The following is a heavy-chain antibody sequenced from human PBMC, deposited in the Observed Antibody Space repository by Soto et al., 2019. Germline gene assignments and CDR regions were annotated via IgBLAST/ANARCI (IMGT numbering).Heavy chain of an antibody. V-gene: IGHV3-23*01. D-gene: IGHD6-19*01. J-gene: IGHJ4*01. CDR1: GFTFSSYA. CDR3: VRGGGIAVAGTHLDY. Sequence: PGGSLRLSCAASGFTFSSYAMSWVRQAPGKGLEWVSGIGGSGAGTNYADSVKGRFTISRDNSKNTLYLQMSSLRAEDTAVYYCVRGGGIAVAGTHLDYWGHGTLVTVSS. CDR2: IGGSGAGT.